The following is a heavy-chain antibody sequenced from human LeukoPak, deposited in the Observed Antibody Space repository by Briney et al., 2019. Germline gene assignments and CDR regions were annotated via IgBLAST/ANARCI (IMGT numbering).Heavy chain of an antibody. V-gene: IGHV3-7*01. J-gene: IGHJ4*02. CDR3: ARGYATAFDS. Sequence: PGGSLRLSCVPSGFTFSSFYMNWVRQAPGKGLEWVAHINQDGSEKYYVDSVEGRFTVSRDNAKNSLYLHMDSLRAEDTAVFYCARGYATAFDSWGQGALLTVSS. D-gene: IGHD1-1*01. CDR2: INQDGSEK. CDR1: GFTFSSFY.